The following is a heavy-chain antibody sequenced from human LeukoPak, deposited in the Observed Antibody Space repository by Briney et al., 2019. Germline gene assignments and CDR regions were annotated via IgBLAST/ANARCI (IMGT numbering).Heavy chain of an antibody. D-gene: IGHD3-22*01. CDR1: GGTFSSYA. J-gene: IGHJ4*02. Sequence: SVKVSCKASGGTFSSYAISWVRQAPGQGLEWMGGIIPIFGTANYAQKFQGRVTITTDESTSTAYMELSSLRSEDTAVYYCARDAYDSSGCYPYYFDYWGQGTLVTVSS. V-gene: IGHV1-69*05. CDR2: IIPIFGTA. CDR3: ARDAYDSSGCYPYYFDY.